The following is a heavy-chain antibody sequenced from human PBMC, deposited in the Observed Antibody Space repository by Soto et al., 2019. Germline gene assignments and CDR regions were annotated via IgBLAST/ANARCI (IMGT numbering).Heavy chain of an antibody. CDR3: ARDRDVSGWSQGDMDV. V-gene: IGHV3-48*01. CDR2: ISSSSSTI. Sequence: PGGSLRLSCAASGFTFSSYSMNWVRQAPGKGLEWVSYISSSSSTIYYADSVKGRFTISRDNAKNSLYLQMNSLRAEDTAVYYCARDRDVSGWSQGDMDVWGKGTTVTVSS. J-gene: IGHJ6*03. D-gene: IGHD6-19*01. CDR1: GFTFSSYS.